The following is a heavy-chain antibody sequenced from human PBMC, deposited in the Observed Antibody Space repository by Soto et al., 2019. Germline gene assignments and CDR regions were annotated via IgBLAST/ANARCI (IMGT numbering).Heavy chain of an antibody. CDR3: ARHYPPRYYYHAVDV. J-gene: IGHJ6*02. CDR1: GGSISSYY. CDR2: IFYTGST. Sequence: SETLSLTCTVSGGSISSYYWSWIRQPPGKGLEWIGYIFYTGSTKYNSSLKSRVTISLDTSNNQFSLELSSVTAADTAVYYCARHYPPRYYYHAVDVWGPGTTVTVSS. V-gene: IGHV4-59*08.